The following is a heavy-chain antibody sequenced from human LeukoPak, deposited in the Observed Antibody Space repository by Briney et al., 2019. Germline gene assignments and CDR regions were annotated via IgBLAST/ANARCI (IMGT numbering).Heavy chain of an antibody. J-gene: IGHJ4*02. V-gene: IGHV4-59*01. D-gene: IGHD6-6*01. CDR1: GGSISSYY. CDR3: ARAQLGNFDY. Sequence: SETLSLTCTVSGGSISSYYWSWIRQPPGKGLEWIGYLYYSGSTNYNPSLKSRVTISVDTSKNQFSLKLSSVTAVDTAVYYCARAQLGNFDYWGQGTLVTVSS. CDR2: LYYSGST.